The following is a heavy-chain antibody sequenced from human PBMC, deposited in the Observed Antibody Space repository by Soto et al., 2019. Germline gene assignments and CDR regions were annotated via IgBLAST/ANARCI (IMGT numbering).Heavy chain of an antibody. V-gene: IGHV1-69*06. CDR3: ARGPNWGYRFDS. Sequence: QVQLVQSGAEVKKPGSSVKVSCEASGGTFSGHAISWVQQAPGQGPEWMGGLIPLFGTTQHAQNFQDRPTITADKSTSTAYMELTSLRFEDTAIYYCARGPNWGYRFDSWGQGTLVTVSS. CDR1: GGTFSGHA. CDR2: LIPLFGTT. D-gene: IGHD7-27*01. J-gene: IGHJ4*02.